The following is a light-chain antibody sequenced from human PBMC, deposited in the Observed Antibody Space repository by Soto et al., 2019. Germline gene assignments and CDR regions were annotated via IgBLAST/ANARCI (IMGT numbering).Light chain of an antibody. CDR1: SSDIGGYNY. J-gene: IGLJ2*01. CDR3: NSYTSSSSHVV. Sequence: QSALTQPASVSGSPGQSITISCTGTSSDIGGYNYVSWYQQHPGKAPKLMIYGVSNRPSGVSNRFSGSKSGNTASLTISGLQAEDEAAYYCNSYTSSSSHVVIGGGTKLTVL. CDR2: GVS. V-gene: IGLV2-14*01.